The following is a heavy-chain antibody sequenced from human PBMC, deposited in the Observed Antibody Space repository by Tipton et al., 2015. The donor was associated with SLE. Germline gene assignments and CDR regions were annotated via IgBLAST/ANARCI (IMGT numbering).Heavy chain of an antibody. CDR2: INWNGFST. D-gene: IGHD3-3*01. V-gene: IGHV3-20*04. J-gene: IGHJ4*02. Sequence: SLRLSCAASGFTFSHYWMHWVRQVPGKGLEWVSGINWNGFSTNYADSVRGRFTISRDSAKNSLYLQMNSLRVEDTALYYCARDRPSGYNFWSGYSLLDYWGQGTLVTVSS. CDR3: ARDRPSGYNFWSGYSLLDY. CDR1: GFTFSHYW.